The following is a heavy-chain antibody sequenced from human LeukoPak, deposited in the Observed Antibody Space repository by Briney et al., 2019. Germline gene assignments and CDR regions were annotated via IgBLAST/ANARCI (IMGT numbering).Heavy chain of an antibody. D-gene: IGHD1-1*01. CDR2: MYYSGST. CDR1: GGSISSDY. V-gene: IGHV4-59*12. CDR3: ARTTQSHRWRPRSSSYYIDV. J-gene: IGHJ6*03. Sequence: PSETLSLTCTVSGGSISSDYWSWIRQPPGKGLEWVGFMYYSGSTNYKPSLKSRVTISVDTSKNQFSLKLSSVTAADTAVYYCARTTQSHRWRPRSSSYYIDVWGQGTPVTVSS.